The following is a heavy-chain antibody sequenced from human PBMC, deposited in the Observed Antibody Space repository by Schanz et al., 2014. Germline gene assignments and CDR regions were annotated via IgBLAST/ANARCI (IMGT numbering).Heavy chain of an antibody. CDR1: GFSFTTYA. D-gene: IGHD3-10*01. J-gene: IGHJ4*02. CDR3: AKYRGYYRVSGSYRELEY. V-gene: IGHV3-23*01. Sequence: EVQLLESGGGLVQPGGSLRLSCASSGFSFTTYAMSWVRQAPGKGLEWVSSISSGGGSTYYADSVKGRFTISRDNSKNTLYLQMNSLRAEDTAVYYCAKYRGYYRVSGSYRELEYWGQGTLVTVSS. CDR2: ISSGGGST.